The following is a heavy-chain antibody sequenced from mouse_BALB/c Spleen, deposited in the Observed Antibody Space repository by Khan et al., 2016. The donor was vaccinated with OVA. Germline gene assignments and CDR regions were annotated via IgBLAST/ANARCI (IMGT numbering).Heavy chain of an antibody. J-gene: IGHJ2*01. CDR2: ISTYSGNT. Sequence: QVQLKQSGPELVRPGVSVKISCKGSGYTFTDYAMHWVKQSHAKSLEWIGLISTYSGNTNYNQKFKGKATMTVDKSSSTDYMELARLTSEESAIYYCARPAYDGYYDYWGQGTTLTVSS. D-gene: IGHD2-3*01. CDR1: GYTFTDYA. CDR3: ARPAYDGYYDY. V-gene: IGHV1S137*01.